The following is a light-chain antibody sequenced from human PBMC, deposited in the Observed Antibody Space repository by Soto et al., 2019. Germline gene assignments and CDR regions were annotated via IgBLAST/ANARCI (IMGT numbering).Light chain of an antibody. Sequence: DIQMTQSPSTLSASVGYRVTITCRASESIRTWLAWYQHKPGKAPKFLIYDASTLESGVPSRFSGSGSGTEFTLTISSLQPDDFATYYCQQYNNYPRTFGQGTKVDIK. J-gene: IGKJ1*01. CDR3: QQYNNYPRT. V-gene: IGKV1-5*01. CDR2: DAS. CDR1: ESIRTW.